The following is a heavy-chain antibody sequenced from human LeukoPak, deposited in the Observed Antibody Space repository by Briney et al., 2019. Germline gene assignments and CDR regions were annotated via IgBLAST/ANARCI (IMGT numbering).Heavy chain of an antibody. Sequence: SETLSLTCTVSGGSISSYYWSWIRQPAGKGLEWIGRIYTSGSTNYNPSLKSRVTISVDTSKNQFSLKLSSVTAADTAVYYCARAPGGYGSGSRGAFDIWGQGTIVTVSS. J-gene: IGHJ3*02. CDR3: ARAPGGYGSGSRGAFDI. CDR1: GGSISSYY. CDR2: IYTSGST. V-gene: IGHV4-4*07. D-gene: IGHD3-10*01.